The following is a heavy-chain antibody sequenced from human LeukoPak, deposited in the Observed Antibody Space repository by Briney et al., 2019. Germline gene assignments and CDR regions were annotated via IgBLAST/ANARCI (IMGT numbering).Heavy chain of an antibody. CDR3: ARARAYSSSWYYFDY. D-gene: IGHD6-13*01. J-gene: IGHJ4*02. V-gene: IGHV4-4*07. CDR2: IYTSGST. Sequence: SETLSLTCTVSGGSISSYYWSWIRQPAGKGLEWIGRIYTSGSTNYNPSLKSRVTISLNTSRNQLSLNLSSVSAADTAVFHCARARAYSSSWYYFDYWGRGTLVTVSS. CDR1: GGSISSYY.